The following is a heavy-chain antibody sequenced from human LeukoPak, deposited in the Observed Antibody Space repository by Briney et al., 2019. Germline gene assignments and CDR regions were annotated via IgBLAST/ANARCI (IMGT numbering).Heavy chain of an antibody. Sequence: PSETLSLTCTVSGGSIRSDYWSWIRQPPGKGLEWVGYISYSGSTSYNPSLESRVTMSVDTSKNQFSLKLNSVTAADTAVYFCARARAYGNQGLYYYGMDVWGQGTTVTVSS. CDR2: ISYSGST. CDR1: GGSIRSDY. V-gene: IGHV4-59*01. J-gene: IGHJ6*02. CDR3: ARARAYGNQGLYYYGMDV. D-gene: IGHD4-11*01.